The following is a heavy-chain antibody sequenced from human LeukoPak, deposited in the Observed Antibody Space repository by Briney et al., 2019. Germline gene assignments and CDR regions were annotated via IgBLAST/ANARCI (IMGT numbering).Heavy chain of an antibody. D-gene: IGHD2-2*01. Sequence: ASVKVSCKASGYTFTGYYMHWVRQAPGQGLEWMGWINPNSGGTNYAQKFQGRVTMTRDMSISTAYMELSRLRSDDTAVYYCARGDIVVVPAASQFDYWGQGTLVTVSS. J-gene: IGHJ4*02. CDR1: GYTFTGYY. CDR2: INPNSGGT. CDR3: ARGDIVVVPAASQFDY. V-gene: IGHV1-2*02.